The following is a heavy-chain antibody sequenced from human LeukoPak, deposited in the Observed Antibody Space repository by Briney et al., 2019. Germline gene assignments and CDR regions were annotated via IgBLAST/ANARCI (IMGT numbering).Heavy chain of an antibody. CDR1: GYTFTGYY. J-gene: IGHJ4*02. CDR3: AKSLIMGGSFYFNY. CDR2: INPHSGDT. V-gene: IGHV1-2*02. D-gene: IGHD1-26*01. Sequence: GASVKVSCKASGYTFTGYYMHWVRQAPGQGLEWMGWINPHSGDTNSAQNFRDRVTMTRDTSIDTACMDLSRLRSDDTAVYYCAKSLIMGGSFYFNYWGQGTLVTVAS.